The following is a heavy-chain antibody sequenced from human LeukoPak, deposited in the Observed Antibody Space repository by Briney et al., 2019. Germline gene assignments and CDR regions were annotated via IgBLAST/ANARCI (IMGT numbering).Heavy chain of an antibody. CDR2: INWNGGST. D-gene: IGHD6-13*01. V-gene: IGHV3-20*04. J-gene: IGHJ4*02. Sequence: PGGSLRLSCAASGFTFDDYGMGWVRQAPGKGLEWVSGINWNGGSTGYADSVKGRFTISRDNAKNTLYLQMNSLRAEDTALYYCARALYSSSLDYWGQGTLVTFSS. CDR3: ARALYSSSLDY. CDR1: GFTFDDYG.